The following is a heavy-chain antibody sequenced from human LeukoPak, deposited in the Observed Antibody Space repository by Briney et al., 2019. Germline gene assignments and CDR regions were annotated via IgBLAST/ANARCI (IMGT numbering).Heavy chain of an antibody. CDR3: AKAKDSSGYYSFDY. V-gene: IGHV3-23*01. J-gene: IGHJ4*02. CDR1: GFTFSSYA. D-gene: IGHD3-22*01. Sequence: GGSLRLSCAASGFTFSSYAMSWVRQAPGKGLEWVSAISGSGGSTYYADSVKGRFTISRDKSKNTLYLQMNSLRAEDTAVYYCAKAKDSSGYYSFDYWGQGTLVTVSS. CDR2: ISGSGGST.